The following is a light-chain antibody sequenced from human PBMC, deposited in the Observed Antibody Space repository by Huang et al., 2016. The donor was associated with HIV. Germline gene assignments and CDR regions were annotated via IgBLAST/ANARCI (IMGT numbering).Light chain of an antibody. J-gene: IGKJ2*02. V-gene: IGKV3-20*01. CDR3: HQYSTSPPCT. CDR1: QSVSSNY. CDR2: GAS. Sequence: ELVLTQSPGTLSLSPGEGATLSCRASQSVSSNYLAWYQHNPGQAPRLLIYGASSRATGIPDRVRGSGSGTDFTLTITRLEPEDFAVYYCHQYSTSPPCTFGQGTKLEFK.